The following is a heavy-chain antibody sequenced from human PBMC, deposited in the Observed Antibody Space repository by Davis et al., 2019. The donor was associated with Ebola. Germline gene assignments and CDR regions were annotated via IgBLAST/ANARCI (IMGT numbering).Heavy chain of an antibody. CDR3: ARDSSVHLWFGELLGDY. D-gene: IGHD3-10*01. CDR2: ISYDGSNK. CDR1: GFTFSSYA. V-gene: IGHV3-30-3*01. J-gene: IGHJ4*02. Sequence: PGGSLRLSCAASGFTFSSYAMHWVRQAPGKGLEWVAVISYDGSNKYYADSVKGRFTISRDNAKNSLYLQMNSLRAEDTAVYYCARDSSVHLWFGELLGDYWGQGTLVTVSS.